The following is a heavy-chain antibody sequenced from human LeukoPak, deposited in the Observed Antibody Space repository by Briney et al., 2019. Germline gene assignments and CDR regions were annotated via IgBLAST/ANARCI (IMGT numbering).Heavy chain of an antibody. Sequence: SETLSLTCAVYGGSFSGYYWSWIRQPPGKGLEWIGEINHSGSTNYNPSLKSRVTISVDTSKNQFSLKLSSVTAADTAVYYCARKTANWFDPWGQGTLVTVSS. CDR1: GGSFSGYY. V-gene: IGHV4-34*01. CDR3: ARKTANWFDP. CDR2: INHSGST. J-gene: IGHJ5*02.